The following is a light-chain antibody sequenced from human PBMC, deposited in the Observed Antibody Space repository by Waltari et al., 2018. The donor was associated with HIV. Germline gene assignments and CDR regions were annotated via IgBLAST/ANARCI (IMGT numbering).Light chain of an antibody. J-gene: IGLJ3*02. V-gene: IGLV1-47*02. CDR1: SSNIASDF. CDR3: TTWDSSVTAWV. Sequence: QSVLTQPPSASGTPGHRLTISCSARSSNIASDFVYSYQQLPGMAPKLLIYSNDQRPSGVPDRFSGSKSGTSASLAISGLRSEDEADYYCTTWDSSVTAWVFGGGTKLTVL. CDR2: SND.